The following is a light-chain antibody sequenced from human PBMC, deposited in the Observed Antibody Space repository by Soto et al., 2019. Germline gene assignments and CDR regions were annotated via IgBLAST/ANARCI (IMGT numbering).Light chain of an antibody. CDR2: EVG. Sequence: QSVLTQPASVSGSPGQSITISCTGTSSDVGGYNYVSWYQQHPGKAPKIMIYEVGNRPSGVSNRFSGSKSGNTASLTITGLQAEDEADYYCSSYTSISTYVFGTGTKLTVL. CDR3: SSYTSISTYV. J-gene: IGLJ1*01. CDR1: SSDVGGYNY. V-gene: IGLV2-14*01.